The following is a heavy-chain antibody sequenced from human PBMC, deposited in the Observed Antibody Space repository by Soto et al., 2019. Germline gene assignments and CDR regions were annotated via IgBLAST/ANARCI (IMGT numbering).Heavy chain of an antibody. V-gene: IGHV3-23*01. CDR3: AKGDDSSSWSLPTIDY. D-gene: IGHD6-13*01. Sequence: EVQLLESGGGLVQPGGSLRLSCAASGFTFSSYAMSWVRQAPGKGLEWVSAISGSGGSTYYADSVKGRFTISRDNSKNTLYLQMNSLRAEDTAVYYCAKGDDSSSWSLPTIDYWGQGTLVTVSS. J-gene: IGHJ4*02. CDR2: ISGSGGST. CDR1: GFTFSSYA.